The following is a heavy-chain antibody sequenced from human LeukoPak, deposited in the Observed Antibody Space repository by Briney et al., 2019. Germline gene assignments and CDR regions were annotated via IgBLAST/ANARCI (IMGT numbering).Heavy chain of an antibody. CDR2: ISSSSSTI. J-gene: IGHJ4*02. D-gene: IGHD6-19*01. CDR1: GFTFSSYS. V-gene: IGHV3-48*01. CDR3: ARDHRTFNMLSSTAVDVIDY. Sequence: GGSLRLSCAASGFTFSSYSINWVRQAPGKGLEWVSYISSSSSTIYYADSVKGRFTISRDNAKNSLYLQMNSLRAEDTAVYYCARDHRTFNMLSSTAVDVIDYWGQGTLVTVSS.